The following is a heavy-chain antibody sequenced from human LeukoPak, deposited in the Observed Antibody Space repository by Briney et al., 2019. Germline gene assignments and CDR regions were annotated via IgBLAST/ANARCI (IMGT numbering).Heavy chain of an antibody. V-gene: IGHV1-2*06. D-gene: IGHD3-10*01. CDR3: ARTYGSGSYYNPFDY. CDR1: GYTFTGYY. J-gene: IGHJ4*02. Sequence: ASVKVSCKASGYTFTGYYVHWVRQAPGQGLEWMGRINPNSGDTNYAQKFQGRVTMTRDTSISTAYMELSRLRSDDTAVYYCARTYGSGSYYNPFDYWGQGTLVTVSS. CDR2: INPNSGDT.